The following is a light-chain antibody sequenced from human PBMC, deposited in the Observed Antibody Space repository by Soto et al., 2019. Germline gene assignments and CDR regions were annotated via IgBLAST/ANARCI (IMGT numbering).Light chain of an antibody. CDR1: QSIRTY. J-gene: IGKJ4*01. CDR2: AAS. V-gene: IGKV1-39*01. CDR3: QQSFSTSTVT. Sequence: DVQLTQSPSSLSAAVGDRVTITCRASQSIRTYLNWYQQRPGKAPKLLIYAASTLHSGVPLRFSGSGSGTEFTLTISSLQPEDFATYYCQQSFSTSTVTFGGGTRVEI.